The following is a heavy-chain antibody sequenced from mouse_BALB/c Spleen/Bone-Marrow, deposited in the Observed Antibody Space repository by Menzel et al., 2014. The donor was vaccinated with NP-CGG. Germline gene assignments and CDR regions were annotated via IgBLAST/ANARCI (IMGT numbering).Heavy chain of an antibody. J-gene: IGHJ3*01. CDR2: INQDSSTI. D-gene: IGHD2-10*02. CDR1: GFDFSRYW. CDR3: ARAKYGNPWFAY. V-gene: IGHV4-1*02. Sequence: EVKLMESGGGLVQPGGSLKLSCAASGFDFSRYWMNWVRQAPGNGLEWIGEINQDSSTINYTPSLKDKFIISRDNAKNTLYLQMNKVRSEDTALYYCARAKYGNPWFAYWGQGTLVTXSA.